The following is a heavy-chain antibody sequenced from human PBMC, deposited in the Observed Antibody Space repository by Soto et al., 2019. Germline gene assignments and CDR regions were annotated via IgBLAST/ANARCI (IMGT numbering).Heavy chain of an antibody. D-gene: IGHD5-12*01. CDR1: GFSFSAAGVG. J-gene: IGHJ4*02. CDR2: IYYNDDR. Sequence: SGPTLVNPTQALTLTCTFSGFSFSAAGVGVGWIRQTPGGALEWLALIYYNDDRRFSPSLKTRLSITGDTSKNQVVLSLANVDPGDTATYFCAHSDGGYEIIYFDFWGQGIPVTVSS. V-gene: IGHV2-5*01. CDR3: AHSDGGYEIIYFDF.